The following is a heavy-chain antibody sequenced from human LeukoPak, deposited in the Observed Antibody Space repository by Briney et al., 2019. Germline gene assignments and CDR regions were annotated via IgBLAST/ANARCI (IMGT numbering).Heavy chain of an antibody. CDR1: GYTFTSYG. Sequence: ASVKVSCKASGYTFTSYGISWVRQAPGQGLEWMGWISAYNGNTNYAQKFQGRVTMTRDTSTSTVYMELSSLRSEDTAVYYCALVLGELSSLDYWGQGTLVTVSS. CDR3: ALVLGELSSLDY. CDR2: ISAYNGNT. J-gene: IGHJ4*02. D-gene: IGHD3-16*02. V-gene: IGHV1-18*01.